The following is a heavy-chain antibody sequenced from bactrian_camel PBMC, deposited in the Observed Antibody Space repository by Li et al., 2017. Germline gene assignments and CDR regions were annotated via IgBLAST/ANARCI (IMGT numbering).Heavy chain of an antibody. D-gene: IGHD1*01. Sequence: HVQLVESGGGSVQAGGSLRLSCTASGLTFDDSDMGWYRQAPGNECELVSTISSDGSTYYRDSEKGRFTISQDNAKNTVYLQMNSLKPEDTAVYYCVRHDTSTDTYPNPKARGPRSPSP. CDR1: GLTFDDSD. V-gene: IGHV3S55*01. CDR2: ISSDGST. J-gene: IGHJ4*01.